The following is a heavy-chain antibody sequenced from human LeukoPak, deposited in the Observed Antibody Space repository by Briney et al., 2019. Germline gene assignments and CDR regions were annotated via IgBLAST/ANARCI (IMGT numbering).Heavy chain of an antibody. CDR1: GFTFSSYW. CDR3: AKEARSGSFQYYFDY. CDR2: IQQDGNEE. J-gene: IGHJ4*02. Sequence: GGSLRLSCAGSGFTFSSYWMSWVRQAPGKGLEWVANIQQDGNEEYYVDSVKGRFTISRDNSKNTLYLQMNSLRADDTAVYFCAKEARSGSFQYYFDYWGQGTLVTVPS. V-gene: IGHV3-7*01. D-gene: IGHD1-26*01.